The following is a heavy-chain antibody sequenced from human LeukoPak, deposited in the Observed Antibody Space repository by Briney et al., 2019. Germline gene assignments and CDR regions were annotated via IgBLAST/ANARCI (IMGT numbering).Heavy chain of an antibody. CDR2: ISGSGGNT. CDR1: GFTFGSYA. D-gene: IGHD1-26*01. V-gene: IGHV3-23*01. Sequence: PGGSLRLSCAASGFTFGSYAMSWVRQAPGKGLEWVSAISGSGGNTYYADSVKGRFIISRDTSKNTLYLQMNSLRAEDTAMYYCVREDLGVDYWGQGTLVTVSS. CDR3: VREDLGVDY. J-gene: IGHJ4*02.